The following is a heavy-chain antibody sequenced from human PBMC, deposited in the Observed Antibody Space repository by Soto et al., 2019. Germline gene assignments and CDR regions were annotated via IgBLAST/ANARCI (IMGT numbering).Heavy chain of an antibody. CDR1: GGSFSGYY. V-gene: IGHV4-34*01. J-gene: IGHJ5*02. CDR2: INHSGST. CDR3: ARGGNWFDP. Sequence: QVQLQQWGAGLLKPSETLSLTCAVYGGSFSGYYWSWIRQPPGKGLEWIGEINHSGSTNYNPSLKXRXTXXVDTSKNQFSLKLSSVTAADTAVYYCARGGNWFDPWGQGTLVTVSS.